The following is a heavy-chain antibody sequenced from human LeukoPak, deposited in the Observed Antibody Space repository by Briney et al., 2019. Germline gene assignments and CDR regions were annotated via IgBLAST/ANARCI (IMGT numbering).Heavy chain of an antibody. Sequence: GESLKISCKVSGYTFANYWIGWVRQMPGKGLEWMGIIYPADSETRYSPSFQGQVTISVDKSISTAYLQWSSLKASDTAMYYCGRKTSGSYYGLDYWRQGTLVTVSS. CDR1: GYTFANYW. J-gene: IGHJ4*02. D-gene: IGHD1-26*01. CDR3: GRKTSGSYYGLDY. CDR2: IYPADSET. V-gene: IGHV5-51*01.